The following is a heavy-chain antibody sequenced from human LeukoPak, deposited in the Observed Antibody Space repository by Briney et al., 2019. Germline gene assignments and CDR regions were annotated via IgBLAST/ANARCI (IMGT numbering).Heavy chain of an antibody. CDR3: AKGSRPYDIRAALDY. CDR1: GFTFSSCA. Sequence: GGSLRLSCAASGFTFSSCAMSWVRQAPGKGLEWVSAISGSGGSTYYADSVKGRFTISRDNSKNTLYLQMNSLRAEDTAVYYCAKGSRPYDIRAALDYWGQGTLVTVSS. J-gene: IGHJ4*02. CDR2: ISGSGGST. V-gene: IGHV3-23*01. D-gene: IGHD3-9*01.